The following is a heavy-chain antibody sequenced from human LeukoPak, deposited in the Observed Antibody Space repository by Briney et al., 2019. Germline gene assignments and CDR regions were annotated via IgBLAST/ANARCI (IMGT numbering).Heavy chain of an antibody. CDR1: GGTFSSYA. D-gene: IGHD2-2*02. CDR3: ARGYCSSTSCYTPFDY. Sequence: ASVKVSCKASGGTFSSYAISWVRQAPGQGLEWMGGIIPIFGTANYAQKFQGRVTITTDESTSTAYMELSSLRSEDTAVYYCARGYCSSTSCYTPFDYWGQGNLVTVSS. CDR2: IIPIFGTA. V-gene: IGHV1-69*05. J-gene: IGHJ4*02.